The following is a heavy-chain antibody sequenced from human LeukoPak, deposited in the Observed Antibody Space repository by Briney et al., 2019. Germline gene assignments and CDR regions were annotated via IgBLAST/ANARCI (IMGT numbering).Heavy chain of an antibody. V-gene: IGHV4-59*01. CDR2: IYYSGST. CDR1: GGSISSYY. CDR3: ARDGRIAAAGTHYFDY. D-gene: IGHD6-13*01. J-gene: IGHJ4*02. Sequence: PSETLSLTCTVSGGSISSYYWSWIRQPPGKGLEWIGYIYYSGSTNYNPSLKSRVTISVDTSKNQFSLKLSSVTAADTAVYYCARDGRIAAAGTHYFDYWGQGTLVTVSS.